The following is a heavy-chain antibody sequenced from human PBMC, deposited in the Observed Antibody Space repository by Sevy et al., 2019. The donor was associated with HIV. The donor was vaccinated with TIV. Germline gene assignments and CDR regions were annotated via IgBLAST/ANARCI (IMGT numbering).Heavy chain of an antibody. CDR3: ARTEPGIAAYGMDV. J-gene: IGHJ6*02. V-gene: IGHV1-8*01. Sequence: ASVEVSCKASGYTFTSYDINWVRQATGQGLEWMGWMNPNSGNTGYAQKFQGRVTMTRNTSISTAYMELSSLRSEDTAVYYCARTEPGIAAYGMDVWGQGTTVTVSS. CDR2: MNPNSGNT. CDR1: GYTFTSYD. D-gene: IGHD6-13*01.